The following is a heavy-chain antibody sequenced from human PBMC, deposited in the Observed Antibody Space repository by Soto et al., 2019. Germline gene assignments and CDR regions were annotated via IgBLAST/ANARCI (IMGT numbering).Heavy chain of an antibody. D-gene: IGHD2-8*02. J-gene: IGHJ4*02. CDR1: GGSISSYY. CDR3: ARDKITGLFDY. CDR2: IFYTGAT. Sequence: SETLSLTCTVSGGSISSYYWSWIRQPPGKGLEWIGYIFYTGATNYNPSLKSRVTISVDTSKNQFSLKLTSVTAADTAVYYCARDKITGLFDYWGQGTLVTVSS. V-gene: IGHV4-59*12.